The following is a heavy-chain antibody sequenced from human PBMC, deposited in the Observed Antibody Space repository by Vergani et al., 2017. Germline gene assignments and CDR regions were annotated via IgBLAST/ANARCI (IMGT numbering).Heavy chain of an antibody. J-gene: IGHJ6*02. D-gene: IGHD2-2*01. CDR2: ISSSGSTI. Sequence: QVQLVESGGGLVKPGGSLRLSCAASGFTFSDYYMSWIRQAPGKGLEWVSYISSSGSTIYYADSVKGRFTISRDNAKNSLYLQMNSLRAEDTAVYYCAKVGIEYCSSTSCSHYYYYGMDVWGQGTTVTVSS. CDR3: AKVGIEYCSSTSCSHYYYYGMDV. V-gene: IGHV3-11*01. CDR1: GFTFSDYY.